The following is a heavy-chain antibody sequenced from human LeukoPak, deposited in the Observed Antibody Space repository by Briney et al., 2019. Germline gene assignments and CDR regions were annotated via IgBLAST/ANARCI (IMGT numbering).Heavy chain of an antibody. CDR1: GFTFSSYW. CDR3: ARGVGYCSSTSCYWWFDP. CDR2: INSDGSST. J-gene: IGHJ5*02. D-gene: IGHD2-2*01. V-gene: IGHV3-74*01. Sequence: GGSLRLSCAASGFTFSSYWMHWVRQAPGKGLVWVSRINSDGSSTSYADSVKGRFTVSRDNAKNTLYLQMNSLRAEDTAVYYCARGVGYCSSTSCYWWFDPWGQGTLVTVSS.